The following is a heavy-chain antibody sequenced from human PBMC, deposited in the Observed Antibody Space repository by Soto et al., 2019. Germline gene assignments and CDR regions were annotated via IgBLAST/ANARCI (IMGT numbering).Heavy chain of an antibody. D-gene: IGHD3-10*01. CDR3: AKGRGGSGSLTPRVDF. CDR2: ISGGGDTT. J-gene: IGHJ4*02. Sequence: EVQLLESGGGLVQPGGSRGLSCEASGFPFNNYPLTWVRQAPGKGLEWVSAISGGGDTTSYADSVKGRFTVSRDGSKNTLYLQMSSLRAEDTALYYCAKGRGGSGSLTPRVDFWGQGTLVTVSS. V-gene: IGHV3-23*01. CDR1: GFPFNNYP.